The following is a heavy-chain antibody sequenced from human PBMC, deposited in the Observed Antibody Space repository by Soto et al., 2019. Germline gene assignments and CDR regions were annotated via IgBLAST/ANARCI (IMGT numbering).Heavy chain of an antibody. V-gene: IGHV1-18*01. CDR1: GYTFNDFG. CDR3: ARDIGFDIDY. J-gene: IGHJ4*02. Sequence: QVQLVQSGAEVQKPGASVKVSCKTSGYTFNDFGITWVRQAPGLGLEGLGWSYSKAGTINFAPKFQGRVIMTTDTSSRTAYMELTSLTCDDSAVYFCARDIGFDIDYWGQGTLVTVS. D-gene: IGHD5-12*01. CDR2: SYSKAGTI.